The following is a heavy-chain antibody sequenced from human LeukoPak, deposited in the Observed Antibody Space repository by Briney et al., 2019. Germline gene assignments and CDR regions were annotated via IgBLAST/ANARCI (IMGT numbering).Heavy chain of an antibody. CDR1: GGSLRGYY. CDR2: IYYSGST. CDR3: AGFFDYPGYYFDY. J-gene: IGHJ4*02. V-gene: IGHV4-39*01. D-gene: IGHD3-9*01. Sequence: SETLSLTCAVYGGSLRGYYWGWIRQPPGKGLEWIGSIYYSGSTYYNPSLKSRVTISVDTSKNQFSLKLSSVTAADTAVYYCAGFFDYPGYYFDYWGQGTLVTVSS.